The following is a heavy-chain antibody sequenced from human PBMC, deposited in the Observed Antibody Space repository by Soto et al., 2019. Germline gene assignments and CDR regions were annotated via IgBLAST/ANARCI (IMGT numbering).Heavy chain of an antibody. D-gene: IGHD2-21*02. CDR2: MNPNSGNT. V-gene: IGHV1-8*01. J-gene: IGHJ5*02. Sequence: QVQLVQSGAEVKKPGASVKVSCKASGYTFTSYDINWVRQATGQGLEWMGWMNPNSGNTGYAQKFQGRVTRPRNTSISTAYMELSSLRSEDTAVYYCARVHGDLNWFDPWGQGTLVTVAS. CDR1: GYTFTSYD. CDR3: ARVHGDLNWFDP.